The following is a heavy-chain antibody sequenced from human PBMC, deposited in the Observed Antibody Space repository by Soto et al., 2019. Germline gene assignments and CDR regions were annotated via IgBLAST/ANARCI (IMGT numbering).Heavy chain of an antibody. CDR3: ARDRFWDSSSPGVYYFDY. Sequence: GGSLRLSCAASGFTCSSYAMHWVRQAPGKGLEWVAVISYDGSNKYYADSVKGRFTISRDNSKNTLYLQMNSLRAEDTAVYYCARDRFWDSSSPGVYYFDYWGQGTLVTVSS. CDR2: ISYDGSNK. J-gene: IGHJ4*02. CDR1: GFTCSSYA. D-gene: IGHD6-6*01. V-gene: IGHV3-30-3*01.